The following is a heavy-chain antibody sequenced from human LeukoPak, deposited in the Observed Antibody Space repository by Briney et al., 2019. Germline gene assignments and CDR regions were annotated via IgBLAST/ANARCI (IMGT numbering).Heavy chain of an antibody. D-gene: IGHD6-13*01. V-gene: IGHV3-11*04. CDR3: ARVPYSSSWLNYYYYYMDV. J-gene: IGHJ6*03. Sequence: GSLRLSCAASGFTFSDYYMSWIRQAPGKGLEWVSYISSSGSTIYYADSVKGRFTISRDNAKNSLYLQMNSLRAEDTAVYYCARVPYSSSWLNYYYYYMDVWGKGTTVTVSS. CDR1: GFTFSDYY. CDR2: ISSSGSTI.